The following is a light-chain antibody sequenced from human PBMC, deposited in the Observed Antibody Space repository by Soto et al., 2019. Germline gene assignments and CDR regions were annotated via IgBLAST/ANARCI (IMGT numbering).Light chain of an antibody. V-gene: IGLV3-9*01. CDR2: RDT. J-gene: IGLJ3*02. CDR1: NIETKN. Sequence: SYELTQPLSVSVALGQTARITCGGNNIETKNVQWYQQKPGQAPVLVMFRDTNRPSGIPERFSGSNSGNTATLTISRAQAGDEADYYCQVWDSSTVFGGGTQLTVL. CDR3: QVWDSSTV.